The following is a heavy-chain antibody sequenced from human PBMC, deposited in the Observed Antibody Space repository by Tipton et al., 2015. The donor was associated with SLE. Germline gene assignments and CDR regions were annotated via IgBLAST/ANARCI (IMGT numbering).Heavy chain of an antibody. J-gene: IGHJ4*02. Sequence: LRLSCVVYGGSFSGYYWSWIRQPPGKGLEWVGELNHGGSINYNPSLESRVAISIDTSKNQFSLKLSSVTAADTAVYYCARLTHYNSHWYLGYWGQGTRVTVSS. CDR1: GGSFSGYY. CDR3: ARLTHYNSHWYLGY. D-gene: IGHD1-14*01. CDR2: LNHGGSI. V-gene: IGHV4-34*01.